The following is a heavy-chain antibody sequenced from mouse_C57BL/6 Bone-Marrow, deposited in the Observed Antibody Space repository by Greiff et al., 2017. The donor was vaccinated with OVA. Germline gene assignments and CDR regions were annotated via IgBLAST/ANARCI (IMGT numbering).Heavy chain of an antibody. J-gene: IGHJ4*01. V-gene: IGHV2-6-1*01. Sequence: VKLMESGPGLVAPSQSLSITCTVSGFSLTSYGVHWVRQPPGKGLEWLVVIWSDGSTTYNSALKSRLSISKDNSKSQVFLKMNSLQTDDTAMYYCARHDSIYYDYDGGYAMDYWGQGTSVTVSS. CDR2: IWSDGST. CDR3: ARHDSIYYDYDGGYAMDY. CDR1: GFSLTSYG. D-gene: IGHD2-4*01.